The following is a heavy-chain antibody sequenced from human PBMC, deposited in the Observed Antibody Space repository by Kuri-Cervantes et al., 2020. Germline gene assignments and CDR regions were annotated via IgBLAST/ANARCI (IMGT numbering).Heavy chain of an antibody. V-gene: IGHV1-2*02. CDR3: ARGGPVTTITSFDY. D-gene: IGHD5-12*01. CDR2: VNPNSGGT. J-gene: IGHJ4*02. CDR1: GYTFTGYY. Sequence: ASVKVSCKASGYTFTGYYMHWVRQAPGQGLEWMGWVNPNSGGTNYAQKFQGRVTMTRDTSISTAYMELSRLRSDDTAVYYCARGGPVTTITSFDYWGQGTLVTVSS.